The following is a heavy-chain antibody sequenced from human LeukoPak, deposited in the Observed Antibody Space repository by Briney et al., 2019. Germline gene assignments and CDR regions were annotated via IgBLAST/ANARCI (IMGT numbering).Heavy chain of an antibody. CDR1: GFTSSTYG. CDR2: IRYDGSNK. Sequence: TGGSLRLSCAASGFTSSTYGMHRVRQAPGKGLEWVAFIRYDGSNKYYADSVKGRFTISRDNSKNTVSLQMNSLRAEDTAVYYCAKDYGGYGYSTDYWGQGTLVTVSS. CDR3: AKDYGGYGYSTDY. J-gene: IGHJ4*02. V-gene: IGHV3-30*02. D-gene: IGHD5-18*01.